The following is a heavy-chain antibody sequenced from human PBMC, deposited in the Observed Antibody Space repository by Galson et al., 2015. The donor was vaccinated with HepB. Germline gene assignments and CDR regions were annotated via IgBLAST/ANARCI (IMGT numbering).Heavy chain of an antibody. V-gene: IGHV2-5*02. Sequence: PALVKPTQTLTLTCTFSGFSLSTSGVGVGWIRQPPGKALEWLALIYWDDDKRYSPSLKSRLTITKDTSKNQVVLTMTNMDPVDTATYYCAHNRPIRIAVAGTGNAFDIWGQGTMVTVSS. D-gene: IGHD6-19*01. CDR2: IYWDDDK. J-gene: IGHJ3*02. CDR1: GFSLSTSGVG. CDR3: AHNRPIRIAVAGTGNAFDI.